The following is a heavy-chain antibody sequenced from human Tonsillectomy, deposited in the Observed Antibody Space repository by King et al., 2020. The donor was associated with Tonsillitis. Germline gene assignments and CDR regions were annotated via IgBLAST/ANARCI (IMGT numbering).Heavy chain of an antibody. V-gene: IGHV3-30*18. J-gene: IGHJ4*02. CDR2: ISYDGSNK. D-gene: IGHD5-24*01. Sequence: VQLVESGGGVVQPGRSLRLSCAASGFTFSSYGMHWVRQAPGKGLEWVAVISYDGSNKYYADSVKGRFTISRDNSKNTLYLQMNSLRAEDTAVYYCAKASKMAITMGVYFDYWGQGTLVTVSS. CDR3: AKASKMAITMGVYFDY. CDR1: GFTFSSYG.